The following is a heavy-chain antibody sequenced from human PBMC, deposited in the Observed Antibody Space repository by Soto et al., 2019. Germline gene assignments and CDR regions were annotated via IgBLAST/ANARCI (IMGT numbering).Heavy chain of an antibody. V-gene: IGHV3-64*01. CDR3: ARGGPTGQYRPSDY. CDR1: GFTFSSYA. Sequence: GGSLRLSCAASGFTFSSYAMHWVRQAPGKGLEYVSAISSNGGSTYYANSVKGRFTISRDNSKNTLYLQMGSLRAEDMAVYYCARGGPTGQYRPSDYWGQGTLVTVSS. D-gene: IGHD5-12*01. J-gene: IGHJ4*02. CDR2: ISSNGGST.